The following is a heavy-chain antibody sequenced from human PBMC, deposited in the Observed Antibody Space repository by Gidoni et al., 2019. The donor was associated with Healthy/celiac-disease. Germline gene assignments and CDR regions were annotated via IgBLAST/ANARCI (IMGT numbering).Heavy chain of an antibody. V-gene: IGHV3-21*01. CDR3: ARAGYYDFWSGIDY. J-gene: IGHJ4*02. D-gene: IGHD3-3*01. CDR2: ISSSSSYI. CDR1: GFPFSSYS. Sequence: EVQLVESGGGLVKPGVFLSLSCSHSGFPFSSYSMNWVRQAPGKGLGWVSSISSSSSYIYYADAVKGRFTISRDNAKNSLYLQMNSLRAEDTAVYYCARAGYYDFWSGIDYWGQGTLVTVSS.